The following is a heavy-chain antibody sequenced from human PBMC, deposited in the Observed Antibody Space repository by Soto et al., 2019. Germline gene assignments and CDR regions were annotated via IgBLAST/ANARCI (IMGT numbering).Heavy chain of an antibody. V-gene: IGHV3-53*01. CDR1: GLTVSNNY. J-gene: IGHJ6*02. Sequence: EVQLVESGGGLIQPGGSLKLSCAASGLTVSNNYMSWVRQAPGKGLEWVSVIYHDGKTYYADSVKDRFTISRDTSKNTLHLQMDSLRDEDTAVYYCVRPLPSGQNYGMDVWGQGTTVTVSS. D-gene: IGHD3-10*01. CDR2: IYHDGKT. CDR3: VRPLPSGQNYGMDV.